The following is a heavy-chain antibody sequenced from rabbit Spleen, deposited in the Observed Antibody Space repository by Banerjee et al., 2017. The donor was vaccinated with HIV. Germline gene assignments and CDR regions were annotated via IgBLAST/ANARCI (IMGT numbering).Heavy chain of an antibody. CDR1: GFDFRRYYL. CDR3: ARDTSTSFSTYGMDL. D-gene: IGHD1-1*01. Sequence: QEQVKETGGGLVQPGGSLTLSCKASGFDFRRYYLSWVRQAPGKGLEWIACIDTGSSGFTYFATWAKGRFTCSKTSSTTVTLQMTRLTAADTATYFCARDTSTSFSTYGMDLWGPGTLVTVS. V-gene: IGHV1S45*01. CDR2: IDTGSSGFT. J-gene: IGHJ6*01.